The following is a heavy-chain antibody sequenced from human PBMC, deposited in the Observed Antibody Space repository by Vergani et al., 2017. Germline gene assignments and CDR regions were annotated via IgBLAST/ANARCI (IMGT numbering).Heavy chain of an antibody. CDR1: GFNFMSYG. J-gene: IGHJ4*02. D-gene: IGHD3-16*01. CDR3: AKDRAVGASAVYLDS. V-gene: IGHV3-30*02. Sequence: QVQLVESGGGVVQPGGSLRLSCAASGFNFMSYGMHWVRQAPGKGLEWLAFIRYDRSYQYYGDSVTGRFTISRENSNNSLYLQLNRLKPEDTARYYCAKDRAVGASAVYLDSWGQGTLVTVSS. CDR2: IRYDRSYQ.